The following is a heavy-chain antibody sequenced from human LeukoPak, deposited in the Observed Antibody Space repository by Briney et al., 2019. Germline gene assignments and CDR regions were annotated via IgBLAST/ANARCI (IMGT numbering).Heavy chain of an antibody. D-gene: IGHD6-19*01. CDR3: ARPKSTGWSDDAFDI. V-gene: IGHV1-2*02. CDR2: INPNSGGT. Sequence: VASVKVSCKPSGFTVTGYYLHWVRQAPGQGLEWMGWINPNSGGTNYAQKFQGRVTMTRDTSINTVYMDLSRLTSDDTAVYYCARPKSTGWSDDAFDIWGQGTMVTVSS. CDR1: GFTVTGYY. J-gene: IGHJ3*02.